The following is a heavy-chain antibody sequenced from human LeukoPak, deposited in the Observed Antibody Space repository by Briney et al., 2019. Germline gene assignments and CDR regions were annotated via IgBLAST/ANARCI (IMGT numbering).Heavy chain of an antibody. Sequence: GGSLRLSCSASGFTFSSYAMHWVRQAPGKGLEYVSAISSNGGSTYYADSVKGRFTISRDNSKSTLYLQMNSLRAEDTAVYYCAKNGRRLLWGAGYLDYWGQGTMVTDCS. J-gene: IGHJ4*02. CDR2: ISSNGGST. V-gene: IGHV3-64*04. CDR1: GFTFSSYA. CDR3: AKNGRRLLWGAGYLDY. D-gene: IGHD2-15*01.